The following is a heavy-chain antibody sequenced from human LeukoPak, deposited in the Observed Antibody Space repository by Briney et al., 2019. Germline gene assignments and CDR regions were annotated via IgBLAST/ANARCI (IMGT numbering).Heavy chain of an antibody. D-gene: IGHD2-2*01. J-gene: IGHJ6*02. CDR3: ARGAAAIKYCSSTSCYVAVYYGMDV. Sequence: PSETLSLTCTVSGGSISSCYWSWIRQPAGKGLEWIGRIYTSGSTNYNPSLKSRVTMSVDTSKNQFSLKLSSVTAADTAVYYCARGAAAIKYCSSTSCYVAVYYGMDVWGQGTTVTVSS. V-gene: IGHV4-4*07. CDR1: GGSISSCY. CDR2: IYTSGST.